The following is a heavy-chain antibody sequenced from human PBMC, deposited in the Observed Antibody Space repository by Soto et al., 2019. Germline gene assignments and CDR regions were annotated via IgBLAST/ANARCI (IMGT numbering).Heavy chain of an antibody. D-gene: IGHD3-3*01. Sequence: EVPLVESGGSLVQPGGSLRLSCAASGFTFSSDWMHWVRQAPGKGLVWVSRINTDGSGTSYADSVKGRFTISRDNXKNTMYWQMDRLRDEGTAVYYCARGSPWSQRYFDFWGQGNMVTVSS. J-gene: IGHJ4*02. CDR1: GFTFSSDW. V-gene: IGHV3-74*01. CDR3: ARGSPWSQRYFDF. CDR2: INTDGSGT.